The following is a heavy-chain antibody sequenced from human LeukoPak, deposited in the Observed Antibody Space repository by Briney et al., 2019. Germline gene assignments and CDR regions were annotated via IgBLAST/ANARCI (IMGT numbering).Heavy chain of an antibody. Sequence: MPGGSLRLSCAASGFTFSSYSMTWVRQASGKGLEWVSSISSSSSYIYYADSVKGRFTISRDNAKNSLYLQMNSLRAEDTAVYYCARASYDSSGYYFDFDYWGQGTLVTVSS. V-gene: IGHV3-21*01. CDR1: GFTFSSYS. CDR3: ARASYDSSGYYFDFDY. CDR2: ISSSSSYI. J-gene: IGHJ4*02. D-gene: IGHD3-22*01.